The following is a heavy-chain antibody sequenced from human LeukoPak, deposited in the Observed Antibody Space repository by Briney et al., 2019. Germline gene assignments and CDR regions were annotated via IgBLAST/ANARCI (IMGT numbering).Heavy chain of an antibody. CDR1: GYSISSGYY. CDR3: ARSQGNEGMGY. CDR2: VYHSGRT. V-gene: IGHV4-38-2*01. D-gene: IGHD1-1*01. Sequence: SETLSLTCVVSGYSISSGYYWGWIRQPPGKGLEWIGSVYHSGRTYYNPSLMGRVTLSVDTSKNQFSLRLSSVTAADTAVYYCARSQGNEGMGYWGQGTLVTVSS. J-gene: IGHJ4*02.